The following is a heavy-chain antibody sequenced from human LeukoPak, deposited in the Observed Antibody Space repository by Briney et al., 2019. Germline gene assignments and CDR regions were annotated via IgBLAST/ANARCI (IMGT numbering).Heavy chain of an antibody. CDR3: ARVSDYYGSGNYQKQFDY. Sequence: GGSLRLSCAASGFTFSSYSMNWVRQAPGKGLEWVSSISSSTSYIYYAYSVKGRFTISRDSAKNSLYLQMNSLGAEDTAMYYCARVSDYYGSGNYQKQFDYWGQGTLVTVSS. D-gene: IGHD3-10*01. CDR2: ISSSTSYI. CDR1: GFTFSSYS. V-gene: IGHV3-21*01. J-gene: IGHJ4*02.